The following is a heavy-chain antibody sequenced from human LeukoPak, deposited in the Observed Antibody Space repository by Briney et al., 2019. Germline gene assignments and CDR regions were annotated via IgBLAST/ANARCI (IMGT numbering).Heavy chain of an antibody. CDR1: GFTFSDYY. J-gene: IGHJ4*02. V-gene: IGHV3-11*01. D-gene: IGHD3-10*01. CDR3: ARVFEASYDY. Sequence: PGGSLRLSCAASGFTFSDYYMSWIRQAPGKGLEWVYADSVKGRFTISGDNAKNSLYNSLRAEDTAVYYCARVFEASYDYWGQGTLVTASS.